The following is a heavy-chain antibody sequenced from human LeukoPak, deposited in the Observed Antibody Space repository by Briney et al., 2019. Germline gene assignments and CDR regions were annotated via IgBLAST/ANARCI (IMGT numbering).Heavy chain of an antibody. D-gene: IGHD5-18*01. CDR1: GFAFSSYE. Sequence: GGSLRLSCAASGFAFSSYEMNWVRQAPGKGLEWVSYISSGGNTIYYADSVKGRFTISRDNAKNSLYLQMNSLRAEDTAVYYCAREGTAMVSFDYWGQGTLVTVSS. CDR3: AREGTAMVSFDY. J-gene: IGHJ4*02. CDR2: ISSGGNTI. V-gene: IGHV3-48*03.